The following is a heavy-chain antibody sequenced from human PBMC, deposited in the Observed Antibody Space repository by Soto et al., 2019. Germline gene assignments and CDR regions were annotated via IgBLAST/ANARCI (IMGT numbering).Heavy chain of an antibody. D-gene: IGHD4-4*01. CDR1: GGSISSGDYY. Sequence: SETLSLTCTVSGGSISSGDYYWSWIRQPPGKGLEWIGYIYYSGSSYYNPSLKSRVTISVDTSKNQFSLKLSSVTAADTAVYYCARTTADGIDYCCLGTPLTVSA. J-gene: IGHJ4*01. V-gene: IGHV4-30-4*01. CDR2: IYYSGSS. CDR3: ARTTADGIDY.